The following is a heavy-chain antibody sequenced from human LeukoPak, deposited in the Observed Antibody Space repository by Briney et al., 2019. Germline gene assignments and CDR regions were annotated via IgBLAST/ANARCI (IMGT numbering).Heavy chain of an antibody. CDR1: GGSISSSSYY. CDR2: IYYSGST. Sequence: PSETLSLTCTVSGGSISSSSYYWGWIRQPPGKGLEWIGSIYYSGSTYYNPSLKSRVTISVDTSKNQFSLKLSSVTAADTAVYYCARGGSGNGYYFDYWGQGALVTVSS. CDR3: ARGGSGNGYYFDY. D-gene: IGHD2-8*01. V-gene: IGHV4-39*01. J-gene: IGHJ4*02.